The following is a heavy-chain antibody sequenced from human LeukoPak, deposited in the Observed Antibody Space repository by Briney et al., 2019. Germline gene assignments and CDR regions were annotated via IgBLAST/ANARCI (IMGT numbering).Heavy chain of an antibody. CDR1: GASISSHS. Sequence: SETLSLTCTVSGASISSHSWSWIRQPPGKGLEWIGYIYYSGSTSYNPSLKSRVTISVDTSKNQFSLKLSSVTAADTAVYYCARGTLPVGAANWFDPWGQGTLVTVSS. CDR2: IYYSGST. V-gene: IGHV4-59*11. D-gene: IGHD1-26*01. CDR3: ARGTLPVGAANWFDP. J-gene: IGHJ5*02.